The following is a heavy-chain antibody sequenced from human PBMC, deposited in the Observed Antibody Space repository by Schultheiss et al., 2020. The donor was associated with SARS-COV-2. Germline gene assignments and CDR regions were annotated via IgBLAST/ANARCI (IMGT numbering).Heavy chain of an antibody. CDR3: ARASMENWFDP. D-gene: IGHD2/OR15-2a*01. CDR2: IWYDGSNK. CDR1: GFTFSNAW. V-gene: IGHV3-33*08. J-gene: IGHJ5*02. Sequence: GGSLRLSCAASGFTFSNAWMSWVRQAPGKGLEWVAVIWYDGSNKYYADSVKGRFTISRDNSKNTLYLQMNSLRAEDTAVYYCARASMENWFDPWGQGTLVTVSS.